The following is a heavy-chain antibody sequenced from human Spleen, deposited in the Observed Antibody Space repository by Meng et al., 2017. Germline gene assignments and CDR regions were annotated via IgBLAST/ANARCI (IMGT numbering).Heavy chain of an antibody. V-gene: IGHV3-20*04. Sequence: GESLKISCAASGFIVSSDYMHWLRQAPGKGLEWVSGINWNGASTGYADSVKGRFTISRDNAKNSLYLQMNSLRAEDTALYYCARDFDHWGQGTLVTVSS. CDR1: GFIVSSDY. J-gene: IGHJ5*02. CDR2: INWNGAST. CDR3: ARDFDH.